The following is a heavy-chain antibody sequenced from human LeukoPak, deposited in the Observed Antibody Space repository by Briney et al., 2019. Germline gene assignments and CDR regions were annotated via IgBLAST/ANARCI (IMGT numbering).Heavy chain of an antibody. CDR3: AKDRRDYYDSSGFDY. Sequence: GGSLRLSCAASGFTFSSYGMSWVRQAPGKGLEWVSAISGSGGSTYYADSVKGRFTISRDNSKNTLYLQMNSLRAEDTAVYYCAKDRRDYYDSSGFDYWGQGTLVTVSS. J-gene: IGHJ4*02. CDR1: GFTFSSYG. D-gene: IGHD3-22*01. CDR2: ISGSGGST. V-gene: IGHV3-23*01.